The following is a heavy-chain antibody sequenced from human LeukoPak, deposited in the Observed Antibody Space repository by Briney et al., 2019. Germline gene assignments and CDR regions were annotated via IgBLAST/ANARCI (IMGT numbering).Heavy chain of an antibody. CDR2: INTDGSTT. J-gene: IGHJ2*01. CDR3: AKVPETFSGSYPNWYFDL. V-gene: IGHV3-74*01. Sequence: GGSLRLSCAASGFTFSSSWMHWVRQGPGKGLVWVSHINTDGSTTNYADSVKGRFTISRDNSKNTLYLQMNSLRAEDTAVYYCAKVPETFSGSYPNWYFDLWGRGTLVTVSS. D-gene: IGHD1-26*01. CDR1: GFTFSSSW.